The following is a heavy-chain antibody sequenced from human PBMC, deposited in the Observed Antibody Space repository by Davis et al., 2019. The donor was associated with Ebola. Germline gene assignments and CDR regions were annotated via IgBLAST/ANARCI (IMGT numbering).Heavy chain of an antibody. J-gene: IGHJ5*02. CDR1: GGSISSYY. D-gene: IGHD4-11*01. Sequence: MPSETLSLTCTVSGGSISSYYWSWIRQPPGEGLEWIGYIYYSGSTNYNPSLKSRVTISVDTSKNQFSLKLSSVTAADTAVYYCATQYSNGWFDPWGQGTLVTVSS. CDR2: IYYSGST. CDR3: ATQYSNGWFDP. V-gene: IGHV4-59*01.